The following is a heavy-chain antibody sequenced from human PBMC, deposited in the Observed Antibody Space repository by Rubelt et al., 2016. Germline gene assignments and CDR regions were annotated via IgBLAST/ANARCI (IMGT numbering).Heavy chain of an antibody. J-gene: IGHJ4*02. Sequence: RGLEWLGRTYYRSKWYNDYAVSVKSRITINPDTSKNQFSLQLNSVTPEDTAVYYCARHPRLRGHFDYWGQGTLVTVSS. V-gene: IGHV6-1*01. CDR2: TYYRSKWYN. CDR3: ARHPRLRGHFDY. D-gene: IGHD4-17*01.